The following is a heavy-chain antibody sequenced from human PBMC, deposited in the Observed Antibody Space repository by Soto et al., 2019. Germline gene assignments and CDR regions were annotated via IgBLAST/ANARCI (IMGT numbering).Heavy chain of an antibody. D-gene: IGHD3-10*01. CDR3: AREKVTMVRGVIKRNYYYYGMDV. V-gene: IGHV4-38-2*02. J-gene: IGHJ6*02. CDR2: IYHGGTT. CDR1: GYSISSGSY. Sequence: PSETLSLTCTVSGYSISSGSYWAWIRQPPGKGPEWIASIYHGGTTFYNPSLKSRITISVDTSNNQFSLKLTSVTAADTAVYYCAREKVTMVRGVIKRNYYYYGMDVWGQGTTVTVSS.